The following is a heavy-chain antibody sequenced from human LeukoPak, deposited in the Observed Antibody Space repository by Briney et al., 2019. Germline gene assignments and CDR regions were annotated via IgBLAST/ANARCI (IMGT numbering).Heavy chain of an antibody. CDR3: ARQVNGDFDY. J-gene: IGHJ4*02. CDR1: GGSISSSSYY. CDR2: IYYSGST. D-gene: IGHD4-17*01. V-gene: IGHV4-39*01. Sequence: PSETLSLTCTVSGGSISSSSYYWGWIRQPPGKGLEWIGSIYYSGSTNYNPSLKSRVTISVDTSKNQFSLKLSSVTAADTAVYYCARQVNGDFDYWGQGTLVTVSS.